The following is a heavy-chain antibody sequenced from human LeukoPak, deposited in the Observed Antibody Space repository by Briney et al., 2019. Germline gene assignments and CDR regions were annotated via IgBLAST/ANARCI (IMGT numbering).Heavy chain of an antibody. CDR1: GAPFSGYY. CDR2: INHSGIT. D-gene: IGHD2-21*02. V-gene: IGHV4-34*01. J-gene: IGHJ6*02. Sequence: SETLSLTCAVYGAPFSGYYWSWIRQPPGKRLEWIGVINHSGITNYKPSLKSRVTISEDTSKNQFSLKLTSVTAADTAVYYCARGPVVVTTTGYYYYGMDVWGQGTTVTVSS. CDR3: ARGPVVVTTTGYYYYGMDV.